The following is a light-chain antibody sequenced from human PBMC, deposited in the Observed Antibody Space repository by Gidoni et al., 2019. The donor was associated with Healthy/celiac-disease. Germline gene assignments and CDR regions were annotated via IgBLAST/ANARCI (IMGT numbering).Light chain of an antibody. Sequence: EIVMTQSPATLSVSPGERATLFCRASQSVSSNLAWYQQKPGQAPRLLIYGASTRATGIPARFSGSGSGTEFTLTISSLQSEDFAVYYCQQYNNWPVTFGQGTKVEIK. CDR1: QSVSSN. J-gene: IGKJ1*01. V-gene: IGKV3-15*01. CDR3: QQYNNWPVT. CDR2: GAS.